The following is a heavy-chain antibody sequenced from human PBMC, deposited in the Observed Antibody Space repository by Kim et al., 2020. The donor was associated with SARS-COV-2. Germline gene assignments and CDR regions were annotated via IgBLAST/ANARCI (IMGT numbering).Heavy chain of an antibody. D-gene: IGHD1-26*01. J-gene: IGHJ6*02. CDR2: IWYDGSNK. Sequence: GGSLRLSCAASGFTFSSYGMHWVRQAPGKGLAWMALIWYDGSNKYYADSVKGRFTISRDNSKNTLYLQMNSLRAEDTAVYYCARGSSGSYSYYYYGMDVWGQGTTVTVSS. V-gene: IGHV3-33*01. CDR3: ARGSSGSYSYYYYGMDV. CDR1: GFTFSSYG.